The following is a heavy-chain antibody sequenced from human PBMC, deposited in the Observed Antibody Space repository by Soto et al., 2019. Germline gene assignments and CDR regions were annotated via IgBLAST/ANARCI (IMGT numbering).Heavy chain of an antibody. V-gene: IGHV1-69*13. CDR3: ARRGGGDGLVYDY. CDR2: IIPIFGTA. D-gene: IGHD2-21*02. Sequence: TVEVSCKASWGTFSSYAISWVRQAPGQGLEWMGGIIPIFGTANYAQKFQGRVTITADESTSTAYMELSSQRGEDTAVYYCARRGGGDGLVYDYWGQGTRVTSPQ. CDR1: WGTFSSYA. J-gene: IGHJ4*02.